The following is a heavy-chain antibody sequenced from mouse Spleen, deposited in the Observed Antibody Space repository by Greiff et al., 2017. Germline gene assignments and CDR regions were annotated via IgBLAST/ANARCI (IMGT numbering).Heavy chain of an antibody. CDR2: INPNNGGT. V-gene: IGHV1-26*01. CDR1: GYTFTDYY. J-gene: IGHJ4*01. D-gene: IGHD5-5*01. CDR3: ASRLPSMDY. Sequence: EVQLQQSGPELVKPGASVKISCKASGYTFTDYYMNWVKQSHGKSLEWIGDINPNNGGTSYNQKFKGKATLTVDKSSSTAYMELRSLTSEDSAVYYCASRLPSMDYWGQGTSVTVSS.